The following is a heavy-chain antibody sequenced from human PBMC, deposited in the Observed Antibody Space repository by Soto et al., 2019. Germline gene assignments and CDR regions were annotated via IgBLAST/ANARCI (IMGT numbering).Heavy chain of an antibody. CDR1: GYTFTGYG. CDR3: ARGLSYYDSRINWFDP. J-gene: IGHJ5*02. D-gene: IGHD3-22*01. Sequence: ASVKVSCKASGYTFTGYGISWVRQAPGQGLEWMGWISAYNGNTNYAQKLQGRVTMTTDTSTSTAYMELRSLRSDDTAVYYCARGLSYYDSRINWFDPWGQGTLVTVSS. V-gene: IGHV1-18*01. CDR2: ISAYNGNT.